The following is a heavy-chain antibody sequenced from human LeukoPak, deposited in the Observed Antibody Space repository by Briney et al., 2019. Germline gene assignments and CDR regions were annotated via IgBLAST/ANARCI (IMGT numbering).Heavy chain of an antibody. V-gene: IGHV1-69*13. CDR2: IIPIFGTA. J-gene: IGHJ1*01. CDR3: AEGPYDYLTSKYFQH. D-gene: IGHD4-11*01. Sequence: GASVKVSCKASGGTFSSYAISWVRQAPGQGLEWMGGIIPIFGTANYAQKFQGRVTITADESTSTAYMELSSLRSEDTAVYYCAEGPYDYLTSKYFQHWGQGTLVTVSS. CDR1: GGTFSSYA.